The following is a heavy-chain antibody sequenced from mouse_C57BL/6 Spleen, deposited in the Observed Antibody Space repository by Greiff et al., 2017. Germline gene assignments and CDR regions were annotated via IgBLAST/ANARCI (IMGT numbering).Heavy chain of an antibody. CDR3: ARWESYWYCDV. J-gene: IGHJ1*03. Sequence: VQLQESGAELARPGASVKLSCKASGYTFTSYGISWVKQRTGQGLEWIGEIYPRSGNTYYNEKFKGKATLTADKSSSTAYMELRSLTSEDSAVYFCARWESYWYCDVWGTGTTVTVSS. D-gene: IGHD4-1*01. CDR2: IYPRSGNT. CDR1: GYTFTSYG. V-gene: IGHV1-81*01.